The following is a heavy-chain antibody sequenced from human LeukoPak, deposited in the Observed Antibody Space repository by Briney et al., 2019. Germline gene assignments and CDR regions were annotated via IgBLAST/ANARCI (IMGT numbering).Heavy chain of an antibody. Sequence: GRSLRLSCAASGFTFSSYGMHWVRQAPGKGLEWVAVIWHDGSAKFYVDSVRGRFSISRDDSKNTLYLQMNSLRAEDTALYYCAKDSRGGWSGYFDYWGRGTLVTVSS. CDR1: GFTFSSYG. CDR2: IWHDGSAK. V-gene: IGHV3-33*06. J-gene: IGHJ4*02. D-gene: IGHD6-19*01. CDR3: AKDSRGGWSGYFDY.